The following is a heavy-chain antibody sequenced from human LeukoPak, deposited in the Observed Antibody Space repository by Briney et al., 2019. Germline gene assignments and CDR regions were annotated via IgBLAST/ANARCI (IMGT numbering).Heavy chain of an antibody. J-gene: IGHJ4*02. V-gene: IGHV1-18*01. D-gene: IGHD6-13*01. Sequence: ASAKVSCKASGYTFTSYGISWVRQAPGQGLEWMGWISAYNGNTNYAQKLQGRVTMTTDTSTSTAYMELRSLRSDDTAVYYCARDRITQQQLSGDYWGQGTLVTVSS. CDR2: ISAYNGNT. CDR3: ARDRITQQQLSGDY. CDR1: GYTFTSYG.